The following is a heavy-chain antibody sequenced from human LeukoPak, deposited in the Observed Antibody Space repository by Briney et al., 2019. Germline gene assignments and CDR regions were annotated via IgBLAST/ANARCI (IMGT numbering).Heavy chain of an antibody. Sequence: GESLKISCKGSGYSFTSYWIGWVRQMPGKGLEWMGIIYPGDSDTRYSPSFQGQVTISADKSISTAYLQWSSLKASDTAMYDCARLGSAMMNAFDIWGQGTMVTVSS. CDR1: GYSFTSYW. V-gene: IGHV5-51*01. J-gene: IGHJ3*02. D-gene: IGHD3-22*01. CDR2: IYPGDSDT. CDR3: ARLGSAMMNAFDI.